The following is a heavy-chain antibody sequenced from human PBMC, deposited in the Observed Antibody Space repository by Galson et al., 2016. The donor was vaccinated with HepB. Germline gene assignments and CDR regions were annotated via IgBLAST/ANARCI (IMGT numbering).Heavy chain of an antibody. CDR2: ISYDGSRK. CDR1: GFRFSDYG. CDR3: AKEEDGGVVEGASPHFDY. D-gene: IGHD2-15*01. V-gene: IGHV3-30*18. J-gene: IGHJ4*02. Sequence: SLRLSCAASGFRFSDYGLHWVRQAPGKGLEWVTFISYDGSRKSYADSVKGRFTISRDNSKSPLFLHMSSLRPEDTALYYCAKEEDGGVVEGASPHFDYGGPGTLVTVSS.